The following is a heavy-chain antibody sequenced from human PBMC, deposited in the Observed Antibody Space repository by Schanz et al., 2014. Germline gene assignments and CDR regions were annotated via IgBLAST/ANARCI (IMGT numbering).Heavy chain of an antibody. J-gene: IGHJ5*01. Sequence: EVQLVESGGGLVQPGGSLRLSCAASGLTFSNHAMSWVRQAPGKGLEWVSAISGSGDNTFYADSVRGRFTISRDNSRNTLYLQMNSLTAEDTAVYYCAKDFTGSGIFFNSWGQGPLVSVSS. CDR1: GLTFSNHA. D-gene: IGHD3-10*01. CDR2: ISGSGDNT. CDR3: AKDFTGSGIFFNS. V-gene: IGHV3-23*04.